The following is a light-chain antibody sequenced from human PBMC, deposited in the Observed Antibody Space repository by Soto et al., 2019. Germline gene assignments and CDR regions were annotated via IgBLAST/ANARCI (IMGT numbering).Light chain of an antibody. Sequence: DIQMTQSPAILSASVGDRVTITCRASQSISSYLNWYQQKPGKAPKLLIYDASSLQSGVPSRFSGRGSGTDYTTPISSRQQAESLADYYQQSYNSWPRTFGGGTKVDIK. J-gene: IGKJ4*02. CDR1: QSISSY. V-gene: IGKV1-39*01. CDR3: QQSYNSWPRT. CDR2: DAS.